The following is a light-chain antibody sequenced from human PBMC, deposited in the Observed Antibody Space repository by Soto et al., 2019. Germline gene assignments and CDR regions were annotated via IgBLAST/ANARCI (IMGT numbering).Light chain of an antibody. CDR3: CSYAGSVTFYV. CDR1: SSDVGSYNL. J-gene: IGLJ1*01. V-gene: IGLV2-23*01. CDR2: EGY. Sequence: QAASVSGSPGQSITISCTGTSSDVGSYNLVSWYQQYPGKAPKLMIYEGYKLPSGVSNRFSGSRSGNTASLTISGLQAEDEADYYCCSYAGSVTFYVFGTGTKLTVL.